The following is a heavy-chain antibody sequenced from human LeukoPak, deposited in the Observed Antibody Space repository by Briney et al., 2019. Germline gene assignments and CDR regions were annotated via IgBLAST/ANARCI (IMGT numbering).Heavy chain of an antibody. J-gene: IGHJ4*02. Sequence: ASVKVSCKASGYTFTRYGINWVRQATGQGLEWMGWINTKSGDTGHAQKFRGRVTITRDTSISTVYMELSSLRSEDTAVYFCARVDGSPDYWGQGTLVTVSS. D-gene: IGHD2-15*01. CDR2: INTKSGDT. V-gene: IGHV1-8*03. CDR3: ARVDGSPDY. CDR1: GYTFTRYG.